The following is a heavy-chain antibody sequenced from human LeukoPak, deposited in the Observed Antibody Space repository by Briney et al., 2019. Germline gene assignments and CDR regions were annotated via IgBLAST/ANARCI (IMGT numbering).Heavy chain of an antibody. CDR1: GYTFIDYY. CDR2: INPNSGGT. D-gene: IGHD5-18*01. CDR3: ARDQEGGYSDWYFDL. Sequence: ASVKVSCEASGYTFIDYYMHWVRQAPGQGLEWMGWINPNSGGTNYAQKFQGRVTMTRDTSTSTAYMELSRLRSDDTAVYYCARDQEGGYSDWYFDLWGRGTLVTVSS. V-gene: IGHV1-2*02. J-gene: IGHJ2*01.